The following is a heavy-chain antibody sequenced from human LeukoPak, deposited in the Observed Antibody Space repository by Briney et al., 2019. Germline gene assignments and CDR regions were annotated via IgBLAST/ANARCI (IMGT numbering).Heavy chain of an antibody. CDR2: IYHSGST. CDR1: GGSISSSNW. V-gene: IGHV4-4*02. D-gene: IGHD2-21*02. J-gene: IGHJ5*02. CDR3: AREGHIVVVTAHRNNWFDP. Sequence: KPSGTLSLTCAVSGGSISSSNWWSWVRQPPGKGLEWIGEIYHSGSTNYNPSLKSRVTISVDTSKNQFSLKLSSVTAADTAVYYCAREGHIVVVTAHRNNWFDPWGQGTLVTVSS.